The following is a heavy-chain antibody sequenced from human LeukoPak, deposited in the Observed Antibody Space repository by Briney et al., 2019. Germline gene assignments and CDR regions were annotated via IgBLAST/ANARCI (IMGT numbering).Heavy chain of an antibody. V-gene: IGHV4-59*11. CDR2: IYYSGST. CDR3: ARMRDWFDP. Sequence: SETLSLTCTVSGGSIGSHYWSWIRQPPGKRLEWIGYIYYSGSTNYNPSLKSRVTMSVDTSKNHFSLKLSSVTAADTAVYYCARMRDWFDPWGQGTLVTVSS. CDR1: GGSIGSHY. J-gene: IGHJ5*02.